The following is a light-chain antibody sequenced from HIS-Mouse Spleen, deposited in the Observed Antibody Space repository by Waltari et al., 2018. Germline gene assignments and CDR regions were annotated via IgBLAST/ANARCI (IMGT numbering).Light chain of an antibody. Sequence: SYELTQPPSVSVSPGQTARITCSGDALPKIYAYWYQQKSGQAPVLVIYEDSKRPPGIPERFSGSSSGTMATLTISGAQVEDEADYYCYSTDSSGNHRVFGGGTKLTVL. V-gene: IGLV3-10*01. CDR3: YSTDSSGNHRV. J-gene: IGLJ2*01. CDR1: ALPKIY. CDR2: EDS.